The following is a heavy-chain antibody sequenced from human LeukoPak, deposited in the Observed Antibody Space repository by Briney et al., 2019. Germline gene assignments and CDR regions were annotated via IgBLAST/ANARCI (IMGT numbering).Heavy chain of an antibody. CDR2: IKQDGNEK. J-gene: IGHJ4*02. Sequence: GGSLRLSCAASGFTFSSYWMSWARQAPGKGLEWVANIKQDGNEKYYVDSVKGRFTISRDNAKNSLYLQMNSLRAEDTAVYYCARLRDYWGHDYWGQGTLVTVSS. D-gene: IGHD3-3*01. CDR1: GFTFSSYW. CDR3: ARLRDYWGHDY. V-gene: IGHV3-7*01.